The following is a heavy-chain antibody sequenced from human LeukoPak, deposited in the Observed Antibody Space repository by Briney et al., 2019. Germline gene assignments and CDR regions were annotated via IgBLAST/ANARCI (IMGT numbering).Heavy chain of an antibody. CDR2: ISGSGGST. J-gene: IGHJ6*02. D-gene: IGHD4-17*01. CDR1: GFTFSSYA. CDR3: AKEMTTVTRYYYYGMDV. V-gene: IGHV3-23*01. Sequence: GGSLRLSCAASGFTFSSYAMSWVRQAPGKGLEWVSAISGSGGSTYYADSVKGRFTISRDNSKNTLYLQMNSLRAEDTAVYYCAKEMTTVTRYYYYGMDVWGQGTSVTASS.